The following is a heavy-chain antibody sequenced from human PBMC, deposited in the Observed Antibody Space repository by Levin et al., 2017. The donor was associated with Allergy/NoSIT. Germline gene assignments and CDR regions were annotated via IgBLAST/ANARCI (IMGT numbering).Heavy chain of an antibody. Sequence: GGSLRLSCAASGFSVSNNYITWVRQAPGKGLEWVSGIYSGGNTYFADSVKGRFSITRDNFENTVSLQMKSLRVEDTAVYYCAMPDINSSFQFGGWGQGSLVTVSS. CDR2: IYSGGNT. CDR3: AMPDINSSFQFGG. V-gene: IGHV3-66*01. CDR1: GFSVSNNY. J-gene: IGHJ4*02. D-gene: IGHD3-3*01.